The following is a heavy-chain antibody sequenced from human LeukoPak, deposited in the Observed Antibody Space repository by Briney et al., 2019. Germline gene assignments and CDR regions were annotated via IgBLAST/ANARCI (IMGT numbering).Heavy chain of an antibody. Sequence: SGPVLVKPTETLTLTCTVSGFSLSNTRLGVSWIRQPPGKALEWLAHIFSNDKISYTTSPTSSLTISKHTYKSQVVLTMTNMDPVDTATYYCARIYSGGYGSGSYYNDLDYWGEGTLVGVPS. V-gene: IGHV2-26*01. D-gene: IGHD3-10*01. CDR2: IFSNDKI. CDR3: ARIYSGGYGSGSYYNDLDY. J-gene: IGHJ4*02. CDR1: GFSLSNTRLG.